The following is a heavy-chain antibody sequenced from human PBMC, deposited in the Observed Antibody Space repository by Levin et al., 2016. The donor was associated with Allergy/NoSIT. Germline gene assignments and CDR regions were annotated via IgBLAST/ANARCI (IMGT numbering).Heavy chain of an antibody. CDR3: ARWSYDFWSGYYYYYYGMDV. J-gene: IGHJ6*02. D-gene: IGHD3-3*01. V-gene: IGHV4-31*03. CDR1: GGSISSGGYY. CDR2: IYYSGST. Sequence: SETLSLTCTVSGGSISSGGYYWSWIRQHPGKGLEWIGYIYYSGSTYYNPSLKSRVTISVDTSKHQFSLKLSSVTAADTAVYYCARWSYDFWSGYYYYYYGMDVWGQGTTVTVSS.